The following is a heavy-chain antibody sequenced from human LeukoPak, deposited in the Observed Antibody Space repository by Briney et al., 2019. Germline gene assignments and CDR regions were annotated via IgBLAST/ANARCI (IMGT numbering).Heavy chain of an antibody. CDR2: IYSNGSP. CDR1: GDSINRYY. V-gene: IGHV4-4*07. J-gene: IGHJ3*02. Sequence: TPSETLSLTCSVSGDSINRYYFSWIRQPAGKGPEWIGRIYSNGSPDYNPSLTSRVTMSVDTSKNQVSLRLSSMTAADTAVYYCARAHPSGYLDVFDIWGQGTMVTVSS. CDR3: ARAHPSGYLDVFDI. D-gene: IGHD3-22*01.